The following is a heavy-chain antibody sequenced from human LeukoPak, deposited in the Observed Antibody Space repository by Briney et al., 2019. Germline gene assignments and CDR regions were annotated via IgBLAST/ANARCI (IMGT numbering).Heavy chain of an antibody. D-gene: IGHD2-15*01. CDR3: ATDGGS. V-gene: IGHV3-48*04. J-gene: IGHJ5*02. CDR2: ISSTSSTI. CDR1: GFTFSNYP. Sequence: GGSLRLSCAASGFTFSNYPMNWVRQAPGKGLEWVSYISSTSSTIYYADSVKGRFTISRDNAKNSLFLQMNSLRAEDTAVYYCATDGGSWGQGTLVTVSS.